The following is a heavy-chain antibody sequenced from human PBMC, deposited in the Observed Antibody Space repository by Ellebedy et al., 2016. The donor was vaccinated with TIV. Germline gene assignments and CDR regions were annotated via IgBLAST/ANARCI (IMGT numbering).Heavy chain of an antibody. CDR2: IYPGDSDT. J-gene: IGHJ4*02. V-gene: IGHV5-51*01. CDR1: GDSFTSYW. CDR3: ARQVFSSSFYVGGHFDY. Sequence: GESLKISCKGSGDSFTSYWIAWVRQMPGESLEWMGLIYPGDSDTRYSPSFQGQVTISADKSLNTAYLQWSSLKASDTGMYYCARQVFSSSFYVGGHFDYWGQGTLVTVSS. D-gene: IGHD6-13*01.